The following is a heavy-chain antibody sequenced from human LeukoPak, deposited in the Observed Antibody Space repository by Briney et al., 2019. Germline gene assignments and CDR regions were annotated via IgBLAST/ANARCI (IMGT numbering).Heavy chain of an antibody. CDR2: ISSSSSTI. Sequence: GGSLRLSCAASGFTFSSYSMNWVRQAPGKGLEWVSYISSSSSTIYYADSVKGRFTISRGNAKNSLYLQMNSLRAEDTAVYYCARVVGPLWFGDPWGYFDYWGQGTLVTVSS. D-gene: IGHD3-10*01. J-gene: IGHJ4*02. V-gene: IGHV3-48*01. CDR3: ARVVGPLWFGDPWGYFDY. CDR1: GFTFSSYS.